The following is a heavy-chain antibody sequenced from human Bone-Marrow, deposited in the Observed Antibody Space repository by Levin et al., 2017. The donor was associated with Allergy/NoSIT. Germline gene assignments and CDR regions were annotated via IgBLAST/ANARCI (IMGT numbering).Heavy chain of an antibody. CDR3: ATNRSIGD. J-gene: IGHJ4*02. V-gene: IGHV3-7*01. Sequence: HAGGSLRLSCAASGFTFRTYWMNWVRQVPGKGLEWVANIKQDGSEKRYADSVKGRFTISRDNTKSFLYLQMNSLTAADTAVYYCATNRSIGDWGQGTLVTVFS. CDR1: GFTFRTYW. D-gene: IGHD1-14*01. CDR2: IKQDGSEK.